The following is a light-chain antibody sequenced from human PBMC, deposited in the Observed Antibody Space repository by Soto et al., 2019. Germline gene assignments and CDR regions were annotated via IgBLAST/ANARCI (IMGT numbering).Light chain of an antibody. CDR1: NNDVGAFNL. CDR2: GVT. CDR3: CSYAGSGNYWI. Sequence: QSALTQPASVSGSPGQSITISCTGTNNDVGAFNLVSWYQQHPVKAPKLIISGVTERPSGVSNRFSGSKSGNTASLTISGLQAEDECEYYSCSYAGSGNYWIFGGGTKLTVL. J-gene: IGLJ3*02. V-gene: IGLV2-23*02.